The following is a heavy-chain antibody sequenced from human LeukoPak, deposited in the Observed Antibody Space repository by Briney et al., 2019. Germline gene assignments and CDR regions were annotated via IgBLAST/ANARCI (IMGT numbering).Heavy chain of an antibody. CDR1: GGTFSSYA. J-gene: IGHJ5*02. D-gene: IGHD6-6*01. CDR2: IIPILGIA. V-gene: IGHV1-69*04. CDR3: ARDRYSSSSGGAWFDP. Sequence: SVKVSCKASGGTFSSYAISWVRQAPGQGLEWMGRIIPILGIANYAQKFQGRVTITADESTSTAYMELSSLRSEDTAVYYCARDRYSSSSGGAWFDPWGQGTLVTVSS.